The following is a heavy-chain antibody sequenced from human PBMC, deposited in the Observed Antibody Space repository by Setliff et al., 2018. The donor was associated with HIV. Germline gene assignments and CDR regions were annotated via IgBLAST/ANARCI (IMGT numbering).Heavy chain of an antibody. D-gene: IGHD3-3*01. CDR3: ARGGTIFGVVISNYYYMDV. V-gene: IGHV1-2*02. J-gene: IGHJ6*03. CDR1: GYTFTGYY. Sequence: ASVKVSCKASGYTFTGYYMHWVRQAPGQGLEWMGWNNPNSGGTNYAQKFQGRVTMTRDTSISTAYMELSRLRSDNTAVYYCARGGTIFGVVISNYYYMDVWGKGTTVTVSS. CDR2: NNPNSGGT.